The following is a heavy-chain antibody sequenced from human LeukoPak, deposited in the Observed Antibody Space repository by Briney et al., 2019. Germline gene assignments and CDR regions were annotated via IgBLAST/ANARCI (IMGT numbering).Heavy chain of an antibody. CDR3: ARDTSRTIAAAGTGWFDP. D-gene: IGHD6-13*01. CDR1: GGSISSYY. Sequence: SEALSLTCTVSGGSISSYYWSWIRQPPGKGLEWIGYIYYSGSTNYNPSLKSRVTISVDTSKNQFSLKLSSVTAADTAVYYCARDTSRTIAAAGTGWFDPWGQGTLVTVSS. CDR2: IYYSGST. V-gene: IGHV4-59*01. J-gene: IGHJ5*02.